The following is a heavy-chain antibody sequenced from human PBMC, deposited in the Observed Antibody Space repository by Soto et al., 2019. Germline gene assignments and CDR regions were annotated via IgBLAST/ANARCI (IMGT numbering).Heavy chain of an antibody. J-gene: IGHJ2*01. CDR1: GGTFSSYT. D-gene: IGHD3-16*01. CDR3: ARDDPVFRGPSVSIMASRAKKGYFDF. CDR2: IIPILGIA. Sequence: GASVKVSCKASGGTFSSYTISWVRQAPGQGLEWMGRIIPILGIANYAQKFQGRVTITADNSKNMLYLQMSGLRAEDTAVYYCARDDPVFRGPSVSIMASRAKKGYFDFWGRGTLVTVSS. V-gene: IGHV1-69*04.